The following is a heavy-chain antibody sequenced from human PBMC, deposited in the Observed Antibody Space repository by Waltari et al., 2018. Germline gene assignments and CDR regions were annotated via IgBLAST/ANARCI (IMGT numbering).Heavy chain of an antibody. Sequence: QLQLQESGPGLVKPSETLSLTCTVPGGYISSRSYYWGGNRQPPGKGLAWIGSIYSSGSTYYNPSLKSRVTISVDTSKNQFSLKLSSVTAADTAVYYCARQKLYSSSWYYFDYWGQGTLVTVSS. V-gene: IGHV4-39*07. J-gene: IGHJ4*02. D-gene: IGHD6-13*01. CDR1: GGYISSRSYY. CDR3: ARQKLYSSSWYYFDY. CDR2: IYSSGST.